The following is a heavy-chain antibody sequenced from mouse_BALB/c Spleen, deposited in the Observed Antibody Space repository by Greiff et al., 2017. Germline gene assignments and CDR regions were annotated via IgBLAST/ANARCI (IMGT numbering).Heavy chain of an antibody. V-gene: IGHV1-82*01. D-gene: IGHD1-1*01. J-gene: IGHJ4*01. CDR1: GYAFSSSW. CDR3: TTVVAPYYAMDY. CDR2: IYPGDGDT. Sequence: VQLQQSGPELVKPGASVKISCKASGYAFSSSWMNWVKQRPGQGLEWIGRIYPGDGDTNYNGKFKGKATLTADKSSSTAYMQLSSLTSVDSAVYFCTTVVAPYYAMDYWGQGTSVTVSS.